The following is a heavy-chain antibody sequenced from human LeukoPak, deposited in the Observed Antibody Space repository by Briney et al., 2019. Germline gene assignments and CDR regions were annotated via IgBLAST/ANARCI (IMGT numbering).Heavy chain of an antibody. J-gene: IGHJ4*02. CDR1: GFTFRRYA. V-gene: IGHV3-30*04. CDR2: MSYDGNFT. D-gene: IGHD3-10*01. CDR3: ARGRSVYGSGSYSDY. Sequence: GGSLRLSCAASGFTFRRYAMHWVRQAPGKGLEWVTIMSYDGNFTYYSDFVKGRFTISRDNSNDTLYLQMNSLRADDTAIYYCARGRSVYGSGSYSDYRGQGTLVTVSS.